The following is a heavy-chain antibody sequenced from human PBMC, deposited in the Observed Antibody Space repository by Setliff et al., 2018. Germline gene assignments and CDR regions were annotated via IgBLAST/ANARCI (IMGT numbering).Heavy chain of an antibody. V-gene: IGHV4-4*02. Sequence: TLSLTCAVSGVSVNSLTWWSWVRQSPGKGLEWIGHIYHDGNTKSRPSVHFNQSLKSRVTMSVDKSKNHFSLELTSVTAADTAVYYCARGGGGYHAASWGQGILVTVSS. CDR2: IYHDGNT. J-gene: IGHJ5*02. CDR3: ARGGGGYHAAS. D-gene: IGHD2-2*01. CDR1: GVSVNSLTW.